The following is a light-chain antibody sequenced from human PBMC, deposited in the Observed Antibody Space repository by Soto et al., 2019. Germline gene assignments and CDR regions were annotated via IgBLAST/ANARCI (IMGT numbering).Light chain of an antibody. V-gene: IGKV3-20*01. Sequence: EIVLTQSPVTLSLSPGERATLSCRASQSVSSSYLAWYQQKPGQAPRLLIYGASSRATGIPDRFSGSGSGTDFTLTIGRLEPEDFAVYYCQQYGSSSWTFGQGTKVEIK. CDR2: GAS. CDR3: QQYGSSSWT. J-gene: IGKJ1*01. CDR1: QSVSSSY.